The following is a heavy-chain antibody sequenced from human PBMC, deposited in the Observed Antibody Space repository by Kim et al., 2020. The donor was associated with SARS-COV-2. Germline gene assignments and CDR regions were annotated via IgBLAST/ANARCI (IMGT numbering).Heavy chain of an antibody. CDR3: ARHGWYVIDY. CDR2: TT. J-gene: IGHJ4*02. D-gene: IGHD6-19*01. V-gene: IGHV4-39*07. Sequence: TTYYNPALKSRVTISVDTSKNQLCLKLSSVTAADTAGYYCARHGWYVIDYWGQGTLVTVSS.